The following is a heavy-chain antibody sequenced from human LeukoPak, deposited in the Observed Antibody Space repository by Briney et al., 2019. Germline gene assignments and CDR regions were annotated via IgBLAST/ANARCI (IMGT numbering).Heavy chain of an antibody. CDR2: TYYRSKWYN. J-gene: IGHJ6*02. CDR1: GDSVSVNRAV. D-gene: IGHD4-23*01. Sequence: SQTLSLTCAISGDSVSVNRAVWNWIRQSPSRGLEWLGRTYYRSKWYNDYAVSVKSRITINPDTSKNQFSLQLNSVTPEDTAVYYCARVVTPWYGMDVWGQGTTVTVSS. V-gene: IGHV6-1*01. CDR3: ARVVTPWYGMDV.